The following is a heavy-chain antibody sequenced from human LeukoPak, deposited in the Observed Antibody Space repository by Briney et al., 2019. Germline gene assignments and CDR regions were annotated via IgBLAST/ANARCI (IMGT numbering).Heavy chain of an antibody. CDR1: GFTFSSYW. Sequence: PGGSLRLSCAVSGFTFSSYWMSWVRQAPGKGLEWVGNIKEDGSEKYYVDSVKGRFTISRDNSKNTLYLQMNSLRAEDTAVYYCAKDLAYYDSSGYPVDPFDYWGQGTLVTVSS. CDR2: IKEDGSEK. J-gene: IGHJ4*02. CDR3: AKDLAYYDSSGYPVDPFDY. V-gene: IGHV3-7*03. D-gene: IGHD3-22*01.